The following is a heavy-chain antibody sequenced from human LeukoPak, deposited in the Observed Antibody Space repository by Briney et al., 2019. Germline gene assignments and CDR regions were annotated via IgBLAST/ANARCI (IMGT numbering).Heavy chain of an antibody. D-gene: IGHD1-26*01. V-gene: IGHV3-48*01. J-gene: IGHJ4*02. Sequence: GGSLRLSCGASGFIFSAYAMNWVRQAPGKGLEWVSYISTSTSTIYYADSVKGRFTISRDNAKNSLYLQMNSLRVEDTAVYYCARGSGTYDFWGQGTLATASS. CDR1: GFIFSAYA. CDR3: ARGSGTYDF. CDR2: ISTSTSTI.